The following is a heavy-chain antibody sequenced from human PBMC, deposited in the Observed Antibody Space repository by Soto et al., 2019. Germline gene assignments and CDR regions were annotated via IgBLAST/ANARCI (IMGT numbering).Heavy chain of an antibody. D-gene: IGHD1-1*01. CDR2: IDPSDSYT. J-gene: IGHJ6*02. CDR3: ARHGTDRGYVYYYAMDV. V-gene: IGHV5-10-1*01. Sequence: PGESLKISCKVSGYSFPSYWISWVRQMPGKDLEWTGRIDPSDSYTNYSPSFQGRVTISADKSISTAYLQWSSLKASDTAMYYCARHGTDRGYVYYYAMDVWGQGTTVTVSS. CDR1: GYSFPSYW.